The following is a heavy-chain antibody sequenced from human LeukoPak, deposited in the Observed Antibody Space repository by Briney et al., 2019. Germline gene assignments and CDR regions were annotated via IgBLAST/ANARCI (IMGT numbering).Heavy chain of an antibody. J-gene: IGHJ6*04. CDR2: IWYDGSNK. CDR3: ARGNTVYDFWSGYYTGPSSDV. Sequence: GGSLRLSCAASGFTFSSYGMHWVRRAPGKGLEWVAVIWYDGSNKYYADSVKGRFTISRDNSKNTLYLQMNSLRAEDTAVYYCARGNTVYDFWSGYYTGPSSDVWGKGTTVTVSS. V-gene: IGHV3-33*01. CDR1: GFTFSSYG. D-gene: IGHD3-3*01.